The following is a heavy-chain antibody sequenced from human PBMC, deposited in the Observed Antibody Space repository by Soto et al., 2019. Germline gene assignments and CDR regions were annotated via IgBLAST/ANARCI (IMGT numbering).Heavy chain of an antibody. CDR1: GGTFSSYA. CDR3: ARIVPYYDSSGYPDY. CDR2: IIPIFGTA. V-gene: IGHV1-69*06. Sequence: SVKVSCKASGGTFSSYAISWVRQAPGQGLEWMGGIIPIFGTANYAQKFQGRVTITADKSTSTAYMELSSLRSEDTAVYYCARIVPYYDSSGYPDYWGQGTPVTVSS. D-gene: IGHD3-22*01. J-gene: IGHJ4*02.